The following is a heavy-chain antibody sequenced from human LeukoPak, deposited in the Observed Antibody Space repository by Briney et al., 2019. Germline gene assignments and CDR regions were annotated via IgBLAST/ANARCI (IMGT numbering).Heavy chain of an antibody. Sequence: SVEVSCKASGGTFSSYAISWVRQAPGQGLEWMGGIIPIFGTANYAQKFQGRVTITADESTSTAYMELSSLRSEDTAVYYCARARNTGIVGATNDYWGQGTLVTVSS. CDR1: GGTFSSYA. CDR2: IIPIFGTA. D-gene: IGHD1-26*01. J-gene: IGHJ4*02. V-gene: IGHV1-69*13. CDR3: ARARNTGIVGATNDY.